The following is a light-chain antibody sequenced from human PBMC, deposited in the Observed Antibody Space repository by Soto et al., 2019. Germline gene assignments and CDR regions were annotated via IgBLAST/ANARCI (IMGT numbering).Light chain of an antibody. CDR2: KAS. CDR3: QQYNNWPIT. V-gene: IGKV1-5*03. CDR1: QTISSW. Sequence: DIQMTQSPSTLSGSVGDRVTITCRASQTISSWLAWYQQKPGKAPKLLIYKASTLKSGVPSRFSGSGSGTEFTLTISSLQSEDFAIYFCQQYNNWPITFGQGTRLENK. J-gene: IGKJ5*01.